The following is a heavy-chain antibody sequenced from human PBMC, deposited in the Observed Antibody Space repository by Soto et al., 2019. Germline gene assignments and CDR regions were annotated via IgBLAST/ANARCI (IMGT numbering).Heavy chain of an antibody. D-gene: IGHD2-15*01. J-gene: IGHJ4*02. CDR2: IYPGDSDT. CDR3: ARPYCSGGSCYTGGY. Sequence: GESLKISCKGSGYSFTSYWIGWVRQMPGKGLEWMGLIYPGDSDTRYSPSFQGQVTISADKSITTAYLQWSSLKASDTAMYYCARPYCSGGSCYTGGYWGQGTQVTVSS. V-gene: IGHV5-51*01. CDR1: GYSFTSYW.